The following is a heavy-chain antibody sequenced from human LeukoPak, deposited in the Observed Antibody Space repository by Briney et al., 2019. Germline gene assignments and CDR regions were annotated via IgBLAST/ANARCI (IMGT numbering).Heavy chain of an antibody. D-gene: IGHD3-22*01. J-gene: IGHJ4*02. CDR2: FTSEGSDT. CDR3: AKDLTMIVVVTDFDY. CDR1: GFAFSNFP. Sequence: GGSLRLSCVASGFAFSNFPMHWVRQAPGKGPEWVAVFTSEGSDTFYVDSVKGRFTISRDNSKNTLYLQMNSLRAEDTAVYYCAKDLTMIVVVTDFDYWGQGTLVTVSS. V-gene: IGHV3-30*04.